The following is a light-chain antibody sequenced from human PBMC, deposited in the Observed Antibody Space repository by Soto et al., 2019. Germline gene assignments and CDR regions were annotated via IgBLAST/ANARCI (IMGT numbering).Light chain of an antibody. Sequence: DIQMTQSPSTLSASVGDRVTITCRASQSIDSWLAWYQQKPGKAPKLLLYTASSLESGVPPRFSGSGSGTEFTLTISSLQPDDFATYYCQQYDRYSWTFGQGTKVEIK. CDR3: QQYDRYSWT. J-gene: IGKJ1*01. CDR1: QSIDSW. V-gene: IGKV1-5*03. CDR2: TAS.